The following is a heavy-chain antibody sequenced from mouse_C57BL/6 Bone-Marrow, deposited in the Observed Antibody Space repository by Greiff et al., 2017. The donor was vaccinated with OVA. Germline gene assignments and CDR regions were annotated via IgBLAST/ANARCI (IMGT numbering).Heavy chain of an antibody. V-gene: IGHV5-12*01. Sequence: EVKLVESGGGLVQPGGSLKLSCAASGFTFSDYYMYWVRQTPEKRLEWVAYISNGGGSTDYPDTVKGRFTITRDNAKNTLYLQMSRLKSEDTAMYYCARHGDYASYWGQGTLVTVSA. CDR2: ISNGGGST. CDR3: ARHGDYASY. J-gene: IGHJ3*01. D-gene: IGHD2-13*01. CDR1: GFTFSDYY.